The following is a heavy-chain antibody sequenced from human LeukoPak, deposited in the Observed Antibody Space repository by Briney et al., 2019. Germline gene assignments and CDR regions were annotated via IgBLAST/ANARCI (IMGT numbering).Heavy chain of an antibody. D-gene: IGHD3-22*01. CDR2: INPDSGGT. V-gene: IGHV1-2*02. CDR1: GSTFTGYY. J-gene: IGHJ3*02. Sequence: ASVKVSCKASGSTFTGYYIHWVRQAPGQGREGMGGINPDSGGTNSAQMFQDRVTMTRDTSISKAYMELSRLRTDDPAVYYCASLKNYYDSSGYLVTDAFDIWGQGTMVTVSS. CDR3: ASLKNYYDSSGYLVTDAFDI.